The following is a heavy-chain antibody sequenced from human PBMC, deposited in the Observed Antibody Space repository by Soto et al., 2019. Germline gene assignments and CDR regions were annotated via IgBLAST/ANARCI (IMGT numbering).Heavy chain of an antibody. J-gene: IGHJ1*01. CDR2: ISSSSSYI. CDR3: AREPTIAAVFFQH. D-gene: IGHD6-13*01. V-gene: IGHV3-21*01. Sequence: NPGGSLRLSCAASGFTFSSYSMNWVRQAPGKGLEWVSSISSSSSYIYYADSVKGRFTISRDNAKNSLYLQMNSLRAEDTAVYYCAREPTIAAVFFQHWGQGTLVTVSS. CDR1: GFTFSSYS.